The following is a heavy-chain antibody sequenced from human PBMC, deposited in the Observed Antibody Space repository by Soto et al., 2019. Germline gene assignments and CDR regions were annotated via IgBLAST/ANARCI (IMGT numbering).Heavy chain of an antibody. CDR2: IYSGGST. J-gene: IGHJ3*02. D-gene: IGHD3-10*01. CDR1: GFTVSSNY. Sequence: EVQLVESGGGLIQPGGSLRLSCAASGFTVSSNYMSWVRQAPGKGLEWVSVIYSGGSTYYADSVKGRFTISRDNSKNTLDLQMNSLRAEDTAVYYCATTYYYGSGKGAFDIWGQGTMVTVSS. CDR3: ATTYYYGSGKGAFDI. V-gene: IGHV3-53*01.